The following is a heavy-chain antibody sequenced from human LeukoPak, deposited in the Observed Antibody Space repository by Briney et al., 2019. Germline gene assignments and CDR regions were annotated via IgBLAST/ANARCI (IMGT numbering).Heavy chain of an antibody. CDR3: ASSGDDILTPMNAFDI. V-gene: IGHV1-69*05. Sequence: GSSVKVSCKASGGTFSSYAISWVRQAPGQGLEWMGRIIPIFGTANYAQKFQGRVTITTDESTSTAYMGLSSLRSEDTAVYYCASSGDDILTPMNAFDIWGQGTMVTVSS. J-gene: IGHJ3*02. D-gene: IGHD3-9*01. CDR1: GGTFSSYA. CDR2: IIPIFGTA.